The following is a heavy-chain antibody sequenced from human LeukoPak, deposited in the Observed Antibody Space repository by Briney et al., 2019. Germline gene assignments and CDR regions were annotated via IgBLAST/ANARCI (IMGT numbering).Heavy chain of an antibody. CDR2: INHSGST. J-gene: IGHJ6*04. CDR3: AGHTSETYYYYGMDV. CDR1: GGSFSGYY. D-gene: IGHD2-2*02. V-gene: IGHV4-34*01. Sequence: KPSETLSLTCAVYGGSFSGYYWSWIRQPPGKGLEWIGEINHSGSTNYNPSLKSRVTISVDTSKNQFSLMLSSVTAADTAVYYCAGHTSETYYYYGMDVWGKGTTVTVSS.